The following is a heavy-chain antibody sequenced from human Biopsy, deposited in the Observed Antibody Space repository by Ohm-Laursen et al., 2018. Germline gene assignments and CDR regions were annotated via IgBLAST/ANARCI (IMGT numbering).Heavy chain of an antibody. V-gene: IGHV3-48*03. J-gene: IGHJ4*02. CDR3: AKDHCSGGTCYSDGPVFDF. Sequence: SLRLSCTASGFTFSSYEINWVRQAPGKGLEWVSYISSSGSTIYYADSVKGRFTISRDNAKNSLYLQMNSLRAEDTAVYYCAKDHCSGGTCYSDGPVFDFWGQGTLVTVSS. CDR2: ISSSGSTI. D-gene: IGHD2-15*01. CDR1: GFTFSSYE.